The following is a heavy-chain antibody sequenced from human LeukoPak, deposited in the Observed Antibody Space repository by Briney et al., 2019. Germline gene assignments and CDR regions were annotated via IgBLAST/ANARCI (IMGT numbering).Heavy chain of an antibody. Sequence: ASVKVSCKASGYTFTSYGISWVRQAPGQGLEWMGWTSAYNGNTNYAQKFQGRVTMTRNTSITTAYMELSSLTSEDTAVYYCARGTPSGWHGAVYWGQGTLVTVSS. V-gene: IGHV1-18*01. D-gene: IGHD6-19*01. J-gene: IGHJ4*02. CDR1: GYTFTSYG. CDR3: ARGTPSGWHGAVY. CDR2: TSAYNGNT.